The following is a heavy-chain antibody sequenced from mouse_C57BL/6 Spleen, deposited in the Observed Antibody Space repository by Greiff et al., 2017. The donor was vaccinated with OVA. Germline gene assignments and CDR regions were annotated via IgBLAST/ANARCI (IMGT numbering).Heavy chain of an antibody. CDR2: IYPGDGDT. J-gene: IGHJ2*01. Sequence: VQGVESGPELVKPGASVKISCKASGYAFSSSWMNWVKQRPGKGLEWIGRIYPGDGDTNYNGKFKGKATLTADKSSSTAYMQLSSLASEDSAVYFCARGSYDGYYFDYWGQGTTLTVSS. D-gene: IGHD2-3*01. CDR3: ARGSYDGYYFDY. CDR1: GYAFSSSW. V-gene: IGHV1-82*01.